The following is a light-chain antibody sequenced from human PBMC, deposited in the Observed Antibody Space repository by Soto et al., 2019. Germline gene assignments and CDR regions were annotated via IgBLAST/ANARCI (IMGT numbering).Light chain of an antibody. J-gene: IGKJ1*01. Sequence: DIQMTQSPSTLSASVGDRVTITCRSSESVSRWLAWYQQKPGRTPKLLIYQASTLEDVVPSRFSGSGSGTEFTLPISSLQPAAFAPYCCQPYNAYSQPFGQRNKVEIK. V-gene: IGKV1-5*03. CDR3: QPYNAYSQP. CDR1: ESVSRW. CDR2: QAS.